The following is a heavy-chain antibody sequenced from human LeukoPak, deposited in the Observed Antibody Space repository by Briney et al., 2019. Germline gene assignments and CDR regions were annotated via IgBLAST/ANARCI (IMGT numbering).Heavy chain of an antibody. D-gene: IGHD5-18*01. V-gene: IGHV3-23*01. CDR3: AKGLKTAVGPYMGYHYYMDV. CDR2: ISGSGGST. J-gene: IGHJ6*03. CDR1: GFTFRRYD. Sequence: GGSLRLSCVVSGFTFRRYDMSWVRQAPGKGLEWVSGISGSGGSTYYADSVKGRFTISRDNSKNTLSLQMISLRAEDTALYYCAKGLKTAVGPYMGYHYYMDVWGKGTTVTVSS.